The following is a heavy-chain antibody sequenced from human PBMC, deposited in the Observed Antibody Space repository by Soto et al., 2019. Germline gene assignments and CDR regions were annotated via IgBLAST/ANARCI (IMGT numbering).Heavy chain of an antibody. Sequence: QVQLVESGGGVVQPARSLRLSCAASGFTFSSYGMHWDRQAPGKGLEWVAVIWKDGSNKYYADSVKARFNISRNNSKNTLYLQMNRLRVEDTAVYYCARDRYSSGWYDLDYWGPGTLVTVSS. D-gene: IGHD6-19*01. CDR1: GFTFSSYG. V-gene: IGHV3-33*01. CDR3: ARDRYSSGWYDLDY. CDR2: IWKDGSNK. J-gene: IGHJ4*02.